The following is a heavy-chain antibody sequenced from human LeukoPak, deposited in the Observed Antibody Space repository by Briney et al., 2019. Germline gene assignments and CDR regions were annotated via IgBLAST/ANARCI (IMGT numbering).Heavy chain of an antibody. D-gene: IGHD2-15*01. CDR1: RGSISPYY. CDR2: IYYIGTT. Sequence: PSDTLSLTCTVSRGSISPYYWSWIRQSPGKGLEWIGYIYYIGTTNYNPSLQSRVTMSVDTSTNQFTLNLASVTAADTAVYYCARGGFESCSAGSCLLGNYWGQGILVAVSS. J-gene: IGHJ4*02. CDR3: ARGGFESCSAGSCLLGNY. V-gene: IGHV4-59*07.